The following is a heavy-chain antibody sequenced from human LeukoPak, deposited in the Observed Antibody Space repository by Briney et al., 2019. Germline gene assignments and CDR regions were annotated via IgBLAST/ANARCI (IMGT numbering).Heavy chain of an antibody. D-gene: IGHD2-21*02. V-gene: IGHV1-69*02. J-gene: IGHJ3*02. Sequence: ASVKVSCKASGGTSSSYTISWVRQAPGQGLEWMGRIIPILGIANYAQKFQGRVTITADKSTSTAYMELSSLRSEDTAVYYCARDLLAYCGGDRYRGDAFDIWGQGTMVTVSS. CDR2: IIPILGIA. CDR3: ARDLLAYCGGDRYRGDAFDI. CDR1: GGTSSSYT.